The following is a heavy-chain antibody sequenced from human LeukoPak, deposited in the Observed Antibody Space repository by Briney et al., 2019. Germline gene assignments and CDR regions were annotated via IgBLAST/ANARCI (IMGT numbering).Heavy chain of an antibody. CDR2: INTDGSTT. CDR1: GFTFSSYW. D-gene: IGHD3-3*01. V-gene: IGHV3-74*01. J-gene: IGHJ4*02. CDR3: ARVLQGEWFFDY. Sequence: GGSLRLSCAATGFTFSSYWRHWVRQAPGKGLVWVSRINTDGSTTNYADSVKGRFTISRDNAKNTLYLQMNSLRAEDTAVYYCARVLQGEWFFDYWGQGTLVTVSS.